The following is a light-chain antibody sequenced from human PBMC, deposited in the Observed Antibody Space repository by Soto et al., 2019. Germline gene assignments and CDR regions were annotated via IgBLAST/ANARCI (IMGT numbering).Light chain of an antibody. J-gene: IGKJ2*01. CDR3: QQSNNWPYT. CDR1: QSVSDN. CDR2: GAS. Sequence: EIVMTQSPATLSVSPGERATLSCRASQSVSDNLAWYQRKPGQAPRLLIYGASTRATGIPARFSGSGSETGFTLTISSLQSEDFAIYYCQQSNNWPYTFGQGTKVDIK. V-gene: IGKV3-15*01.